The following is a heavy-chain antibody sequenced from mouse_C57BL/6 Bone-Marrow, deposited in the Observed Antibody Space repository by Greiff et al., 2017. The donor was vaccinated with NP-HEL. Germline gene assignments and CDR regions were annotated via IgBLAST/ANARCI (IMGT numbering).Heavy chain of an antibody. J-gene: IGHJ2*01. Sequence: VQLKQPGAELVRPGSSVKLSCKASGYTFTSYWMDWVKQRPGQGLEWIGNIYPSDSETHYNQKFKDKATLTVDKSSSTAYMQLSSLTSEDSAVYYCAIRGVLYYWGQGTTLTVSS. D-gene: IGHD1-1*02. CDR1: GYTFTSYW. CDR3: AIRGVLYY. CDR2: IYPSDSET. V-gene: IGHV1-61*01.